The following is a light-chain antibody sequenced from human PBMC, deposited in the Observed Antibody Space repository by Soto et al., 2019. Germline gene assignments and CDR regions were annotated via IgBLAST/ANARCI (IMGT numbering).Light chain of an antibody. J-gene: IGKJ4*01. CDR1: QSISSY. CDR2: AAS. V-gene: IGKV1-39*01. Sequence: DIQMTQSPSSLSASVGDRVTITCRASQSISSYLNWYQQKPGKAPKILIYAASSLQSEDPSRFSGSGSGTDFTLAISSLQPEDFATYYCQQSYSTLLTVGGGTKVEIK. CDR3: QQSYSTLLT.